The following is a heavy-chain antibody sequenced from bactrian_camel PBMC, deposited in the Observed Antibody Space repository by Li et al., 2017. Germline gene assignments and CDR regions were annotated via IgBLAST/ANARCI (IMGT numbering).Heavy chain of an antibody. J-gene: IGHJ6*01. CDR2: IHTRTGNT. CDR1: GYTYCN. D-gene: IGHD1*01. Sequence: HVQLVESGGGLVQAGGSLRLSCKASGYTYCNAWFRQAPGKEREGVATIHTRTGNTVYGDSVRGRFTITQDNAKRTVYLQLNNLKPEDTSVYYCAADRGYGLGCLSDSGYWGQGTQVTVS. CDR3: AADRGYGLGCLSDSGY. V-gene: IGHV3-3*01.